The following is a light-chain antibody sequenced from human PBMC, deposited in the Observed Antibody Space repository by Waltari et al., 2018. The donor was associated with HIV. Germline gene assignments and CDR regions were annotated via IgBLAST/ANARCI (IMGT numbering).Light chain of an antibody. V-gene: IGKV1-27*01. Sequence: DIQMTQSPSSLSASVGHRVTFTCRATQGITNYLAWYQQIPGKVPKLLIYAASTLHSGVPPRFIGSGFGTDFTLTISSLQPEDVATYYCQEYDSAPWTFGQGTKVEVK. CDR2: AAS. CDR1: QGITNY. J-gene: IGKJ1*01. CDR3: QEYDSAPWT.